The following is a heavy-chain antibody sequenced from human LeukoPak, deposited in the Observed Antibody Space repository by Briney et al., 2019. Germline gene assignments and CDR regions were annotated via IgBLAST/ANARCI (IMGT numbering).Heavy chain of an antibody. V-gene: IGHV3-7*01. J-gene: IGHJ4*02. CDR3: ARDRGYSTFDY. Sequence: GGSLRLSCAASGFTITDHHMDWVRQAPGKGLEWVANIEQDGGEKNYVDSVKGRFTISRDNARNSLYLQMNSLRAEDTAAYYCARDRGYSTFDYWGQGTLVTVSS. CDR1: GFTITDHH. D-gene: IGHD4-23*01. CDR2: IEQDGGEK.